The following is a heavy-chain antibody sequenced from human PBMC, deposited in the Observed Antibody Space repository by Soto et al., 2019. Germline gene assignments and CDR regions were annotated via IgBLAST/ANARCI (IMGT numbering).Heavy chain of an antibody. V-gene: IGHV2-70*01. CDR3: ARLTPSGFFYYAMDV. D-gene: IGHD3-9*01. CDR2: IDWDDDK. Sequence: SGPTLVNPTQTLALTCSFSGFSLRSTGMCLSWIRRPPGKALEWLAYIDWDDDKYYNTFLKTRLTISKGTSKNQVVLTMTNMDPVDTATYYCARLTPSGFFYYAMDVWGQGTTVTVSS. J-gene: IGHJ6*02. CDR1: GFSLRSTGMC.